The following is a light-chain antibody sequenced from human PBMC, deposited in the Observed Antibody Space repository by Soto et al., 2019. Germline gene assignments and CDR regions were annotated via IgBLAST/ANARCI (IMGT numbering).Light chain of an antibody. CDR1: SSDVGGYNY. V-gene: IGLV2-8*01. CDR3: SSYAGSNNLP. CDR2: EVT. Sequence: QSALTQPASVSGSPGQSITISCIGSSSDVGGYNYVSWYQHHPGRVPKPMIFEVTKRPSGVPDRFSGSKSGNTASLTVSGLQAEDEADYYCSSYAGSNNLPFGGGTKLTVL. J-gene: IGLJ3*02.